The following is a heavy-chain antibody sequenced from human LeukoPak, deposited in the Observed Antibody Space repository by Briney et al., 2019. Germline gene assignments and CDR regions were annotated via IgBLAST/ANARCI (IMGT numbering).Heavy chain of an antibody. Sequence: ASVKVSCKASGYTFTGYYIHWVRQAPGQGLEWMGWIEPNSGGTNHAQKFQDRVTMTRETSISTAYMELTRLRSDDTAVYYCARAPRGYCSGGSCFDYWGQGTLVTVSS. D-gene: IGHD2-15*01. CDR1: GYTFTGYY. CDR3: ARAPRGYCSGGSCFDY. CDR2: IEPNSGGT. V-gene: IGHV1-2*02. J-gene: IGHJ4*02.